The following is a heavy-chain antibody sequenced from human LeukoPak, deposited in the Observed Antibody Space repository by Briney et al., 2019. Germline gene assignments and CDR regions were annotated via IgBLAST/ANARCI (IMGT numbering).Heavy chain of an antibody. CDR1: GGSISSSSYY. Sequence: SETLSLTCTVSGGSISSSSYYWAWLRQPPGKGLEWIGSVFYSGTTYDSPSLKSRVTLSVDTSQRQFSLRLRYVTAADTAVYYCARQNYYESSGHIDYWGQGTLVTVSP. CDR3: ARQNYYESSGHIDY. CDR2: VFYSGTT. D-gene: IGHD3-22*01. V-gene: IGHV4-39*01. J-gene: IGHJ4*02.